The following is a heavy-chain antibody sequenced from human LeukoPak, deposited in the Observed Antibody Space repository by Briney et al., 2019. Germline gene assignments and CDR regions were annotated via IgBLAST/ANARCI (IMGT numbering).Heavy chain of an antibody. CDR1: GFTFSSYS. V-gene: IGHV3-21*01. J-gene: IGHJ4*02. CDR2: ISSSSSYI. CDR3: ARGPIAVAGADY. D-gene: IGHD6-19*01. Sequence: PGGSRRLSCAASGFTFSSYSMNWVRQAPGKGLEWVSSISSSSSYIYYADSVKGRFTISRDNAKNSLYLQMNSLRAEDTAVYYCARGPIAVAGADYWGQGTLVTVSS.